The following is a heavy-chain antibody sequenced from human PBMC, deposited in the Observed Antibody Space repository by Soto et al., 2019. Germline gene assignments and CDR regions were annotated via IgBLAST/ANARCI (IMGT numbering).Heavy chain of an antibody. CDR3: AKTYGFLGGYYFDY. V-gene: IGHV1-46*01. CDR1: GYTFTNYY. CDR2: INPSGGST. D-gene: IGHD3-16*01. J-gene: IGHJ4*02. Sequence: ASVKVSCKASGYTFTNYYIHWVRQAPGQGLEWMAVINPSGGSTRHAQKFQGRVTMTRDTSTSTVYMELSSLRSEDTAVYYCAKTYGFLGGYYFDYWGQGTLVTVSS.